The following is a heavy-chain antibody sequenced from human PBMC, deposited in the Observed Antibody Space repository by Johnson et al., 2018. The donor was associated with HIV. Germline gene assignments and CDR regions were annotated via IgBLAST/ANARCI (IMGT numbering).Heavy chain of an antibody. J-gene: IGHJ3*02. D-gene: IGHD4-17*01. CDR2: INWNGGST. CDR1: GFTFSDHW. CDR3: ARWGTVTTDAFDI. V-gene: IGHV3-74*01. Sequence: VQLVESGGGLVQPGGSLRLSCGASGFTFSDHWMQWVRQVPGKGLVWVSGINWNGGSTGYADSVKGRFTISRENAKNSLYLQMNSLRAGDTAVYYCARWGTVTTDAFDIWGQGTMVTVSS.